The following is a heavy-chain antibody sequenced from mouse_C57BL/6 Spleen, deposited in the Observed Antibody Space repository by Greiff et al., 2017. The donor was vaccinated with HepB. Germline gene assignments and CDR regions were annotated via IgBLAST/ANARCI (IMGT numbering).Heavy chain of an antibody. CDR2: INPNNGGT. D-gene: IGHD1-1*01. CDR1: GYTFTDYN. V-gene: IGHV1-22*01. CDR3: ARGSYYYGSRGFAY. J-gene: IGHJ3*01. Sequence: EVQLQQSGPELVKPGASVKMSCKASGYTFTDYNMHWVKQSHGKSLEWIGYINPNNGGTSYNQKFKGKATLTVNKSSSTAYMELRSLTSEDSAVYYCARGSYYYGSRGFAYWGQGTLVTVSA.